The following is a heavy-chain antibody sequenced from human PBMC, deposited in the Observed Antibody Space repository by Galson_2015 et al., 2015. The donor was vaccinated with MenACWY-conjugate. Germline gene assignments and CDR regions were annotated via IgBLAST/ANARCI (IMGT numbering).Heavy chain of an antibody. CDR1: KFTFRSYA. CDR2: ISDNGGTT. Sequence: SLRLSCAASKFTFRSYALHWVRPAPGEGLAFVSGISDNGGTTDYADSVKGRFTISRDNSKNTLDLQMSCLRAEDTAVYYCVKDHYMDVWGKGTTVTVSS. J-gene: IGHJ6*03. CDR3: VKDHYMDV. V-gene: IGHV3-64D*06.